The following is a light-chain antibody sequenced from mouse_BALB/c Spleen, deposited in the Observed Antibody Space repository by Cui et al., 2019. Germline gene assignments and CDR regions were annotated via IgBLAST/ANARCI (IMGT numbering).Light chain of an antibody. CDR3: HQYHRSPPT. CDR1: SSVSYSY. J-gene: IGKJ5*01. CDR2: STS. Sequence: QIVLTQSPAIMSASLGERVTMTCTASSSVSYSYLHWYQQKPGSSPKLWIYSTSNLASGVPARFSGSGSGTSYSLTISSMEAEDAATYYCHQYHRSPPTFGAGTKLELK. V-gene: IGKV4-74*01.